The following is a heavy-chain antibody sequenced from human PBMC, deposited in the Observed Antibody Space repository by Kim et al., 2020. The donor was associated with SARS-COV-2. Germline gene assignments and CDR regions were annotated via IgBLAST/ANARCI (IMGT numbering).Heavy chain of an antibody. V-gene: IGHV3-23*01. J-gene: IGHJ4*02. CDR3: AKGEHSYGQIDY. D-gene: IGHD5-18*01. Sequence: YYANSGKGRFTISRDKSKNTLYLQMNSLRAEDTAVYYCAKGEHSYGQIDYWGQGTLVTVSS.